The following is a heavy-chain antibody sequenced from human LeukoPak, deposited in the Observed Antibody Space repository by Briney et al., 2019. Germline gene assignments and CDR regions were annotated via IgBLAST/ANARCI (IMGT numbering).Heavy chain of an antibody. D-gene: IGHD3-9*01. Sequence: GGSLRLYCAASGFTFSSYAMSWVRQAPGKGLEWVSAISGSGGSTYYADSVKGRFTISRDNSKNTLYLQMNSLRAEDTAVYYCAKAAEPYYDILTGSDYWGQGTLVTVSS. V-gene: IGHV3-23*01. J-gene: IGHJ4*02. CDR1: GFTFSSYA. CDR3: AKAAEPYYDILTGSDY. CDR2: ISGSGGST.